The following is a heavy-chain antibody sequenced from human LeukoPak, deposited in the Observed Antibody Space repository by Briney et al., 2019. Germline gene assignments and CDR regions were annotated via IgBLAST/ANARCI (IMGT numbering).Heavy chain of an antibody. CDR3: ARSRQHHYERSGYYEILNWYFDL. CDR1: GFAFNTYS. V-gene: IGHV3-21*01. J-gene: IGHJ2*01. D-gene: IGHD3-22*01. Sequence: GGSLRLSCAASGFAFNTYSMNWVRQAPGKGLEWVSSISSSSRYIYYADSVKGRFTISRDNAKNSLYLQMNSLRAEDTAVYYCARSRQHHYERSGYYEILNWYFDLWGRGALVTVSS. CDR2: ISSSSRYI.